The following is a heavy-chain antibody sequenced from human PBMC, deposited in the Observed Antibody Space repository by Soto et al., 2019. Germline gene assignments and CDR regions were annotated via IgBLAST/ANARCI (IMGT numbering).Heavy chain of an antibody. CDR2: MNPNSGNT. J-gene: IGHJ4*02. CDR3: ARGHSSSWYVCDY. D-gene: IGHD6-13*01. V-gene: IGHV1-8*01. CDR1: GYTFTSYD. Sequence: QVQLVQSGAEVKKPGASVKVSCKASGYTFTSYDINWVRQATGQGLEWMGWMNPNSGNTVYAQKFQGRVTMTRNTSISTAYVELSSLRSEDTGVYYCARGHSSSWYVCDYWGQGTLVTVSS.